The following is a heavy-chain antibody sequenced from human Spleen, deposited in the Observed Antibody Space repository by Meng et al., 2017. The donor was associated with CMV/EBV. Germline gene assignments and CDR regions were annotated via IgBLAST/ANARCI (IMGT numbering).Heavy chain of an antibody. CDR2: INHRGNT. V-gene: IGHV4-4*02. D-gene: IGHD2-21*02. CDR1: GGSISSSNL. Sequence: SGGSISSSNLWTWVRQVPGKGLEWIGQINHRGNTNYNPSLKSRVTISVDTSKNQFSLNLRSVTAADTAVYYCAREFASVTESYFDSWGQGTLVTVSS. J-gene: IGHJ4*02. CDR3: AREFASVTESYFDS.